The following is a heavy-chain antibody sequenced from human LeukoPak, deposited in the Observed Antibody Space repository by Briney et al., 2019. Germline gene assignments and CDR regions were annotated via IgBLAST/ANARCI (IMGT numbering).Heavy chain of an antibody. Sequence: GGSLRLSCAASGFTFSSYAMSWVRQAPGKGLEWVSAISGSGGSTYYADSVKGRFTISRDNAKKTLYLQMNSLRAEDTAIYYCVRRGLVPAFDIWGQGTMVTVAS. D-gene: IGHD2-2*01. J-gene: IGHJ3*02. V-gene: IGHV3-23*01. CDR3: VRRGLVPAFDI. CDR2: ISGSGGST. CDR1: GFTFSSYA.